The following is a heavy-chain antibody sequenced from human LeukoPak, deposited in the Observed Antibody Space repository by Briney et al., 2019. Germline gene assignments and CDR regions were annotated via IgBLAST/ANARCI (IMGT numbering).Heavy chain of an antibody. CDR1: GFTFSSYA. Sequence: GGSLRLSCAASGFTFSSYAMSWVRQAPGKGLNWVSTISHTGDTFYADSVKGRFTVSRDNSKTTLYLQMNSLRAEDTAIYYCAKDLHEDAYDWSRNYFDYWGPGTLVTVSS. D-gene: IGHD5-12*01. CDR3: AKDLHEDAYDWSRNYFDY. J-gene: IGHJ4*02. V-gene: IGHV3-23*01. CDR2: ISHTGDT.